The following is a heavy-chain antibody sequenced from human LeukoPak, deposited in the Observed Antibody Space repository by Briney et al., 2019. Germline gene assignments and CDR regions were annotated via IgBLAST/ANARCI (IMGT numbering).Heavy chain of an antibody. D-gene: IGHD5-18*01. J-gene: IGHJ4*02. CDR2: IKQDGSEK. Sequence: PGGSPRLSCAASAFTFSNYWMSWVRQAPGKGLEWVANIKQDGSEKYYVDSVEGRFTISRDNSKNSLDLQMNSLRAEDTAVYYCARDRGYSYGSFDYWGQGTLVTVSS. CDR1: AFTFSNYW. CDR3: ARDRGYSYGSFDY. V-gene: IGHV3-7*05.